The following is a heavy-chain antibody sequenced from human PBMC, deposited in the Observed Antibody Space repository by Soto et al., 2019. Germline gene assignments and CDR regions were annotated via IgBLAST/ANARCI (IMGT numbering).Heavy chain of an antibody. CDR1: GFHFSSYA. CDR3: ARRGPGTYFDY. D-gene: IGHD6-13*01. Sequence: GGSLRLSCAAAGFHFSSYAMNWVRQAPGKGLEWVSVISGSGDSTYYADSVKGRFTISRDNSKNTLYLQMNSLRTEDTAVYYCARRGPGTYFDYWGQGTLVTVS. CDR2: ISGSGDST. V-gene: IGHV3-23*01. J-gene: IGHJ4*02.